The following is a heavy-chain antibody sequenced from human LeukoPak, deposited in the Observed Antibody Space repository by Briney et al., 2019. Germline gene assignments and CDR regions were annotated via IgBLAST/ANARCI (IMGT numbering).Heavy chain of an antibody. CDR2: ISYDGSNK. CDR1: GFTFSSYA. CDR3: AKVRLGYCSGGSCSRGGTSTDV. V-gene: IGHV3-30*04. J-gene: IGHJ6*04. Sequence: PGGSLRLSCAASGFTFSSYAMHWVRQAPGKGLEWVAVISYDGSNKYYADSVKGRFTISRDNSKNTLYLQMNSLRAEDTAVYYCAKVRLGYCSGGSCSRGGTSTDVWGRGTTVTISS. D-gene: IGHD2-15*01.